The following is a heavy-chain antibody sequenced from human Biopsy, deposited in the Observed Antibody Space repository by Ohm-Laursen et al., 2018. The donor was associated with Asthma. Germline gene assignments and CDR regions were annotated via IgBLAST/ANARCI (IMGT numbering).Heavy chain of an antibody. CDR3: ASQSSGPDFWSGYYYFDY. J-gene: IGHJ4*02. V-gene: IGHV3-30*03. CDR1: GFTFSSYG. Sequence: SLRLSCAASGFTFSSYGMHWVHQAPGKGLEWVAVISYDGSNKYYADSVKGRFTISRDNSKNTLYLRMNSLRAEDTAVYYCASQSSGPDFWSGYYYFDYWGQGTLVTVSS. D-gene: IGHD3-3*01. CDR2: ISYDGSNK.